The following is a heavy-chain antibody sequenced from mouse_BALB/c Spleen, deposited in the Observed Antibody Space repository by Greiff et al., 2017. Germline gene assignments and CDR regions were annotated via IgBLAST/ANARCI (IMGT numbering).Heavy chain of an antibody. Sequence: EVQRVESGGGLVQPGGSRKLSCAASGFTFSSYTMSWVRQTPEKRLEWVAYISNGGGSTYYPDTVKGRFTISRDNAKNTLYLQMSSLKSEDTAMYYCARPFITTATGAMDYWGQGTSVTVSS. V-gene: IGHV5-12-2*01. CDR1: GFTFSSYT. CDR2: ISNGGGST. CDR3: ARPFITTATGAMDY. D-gene: IGHD1-2*01. J-gene: IGHJ4*01.